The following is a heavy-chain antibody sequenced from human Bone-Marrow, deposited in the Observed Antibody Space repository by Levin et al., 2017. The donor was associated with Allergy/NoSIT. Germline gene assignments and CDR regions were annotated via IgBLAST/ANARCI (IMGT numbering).Heavy chain of an antibody. CDR1: GFTFSSYS. Sequence: ASVKVSCAASGFTFSSYSMSWVRQAPGKGLEWLSYISNSISTIYYADSVKGRFTISRDNAKNSLYLQMNSLRDEDTAVYYCARKNGGSQQPFDYWGQGTLVTVSS. D-gene: IGHD1-26*01. CDR3: ARKNGGSQQPFDY. J-gene: IGHJ4*02. CDR2: ISNSISTI. V-gene: IGHV3-48*02.